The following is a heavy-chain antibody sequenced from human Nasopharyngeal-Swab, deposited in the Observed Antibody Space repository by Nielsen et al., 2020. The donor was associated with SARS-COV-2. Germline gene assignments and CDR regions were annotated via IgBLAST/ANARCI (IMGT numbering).Heavy chain of an antibody. J-gene: IGHJ5*02. CDR3: ARRGSVGDLWFDP. CDR1: GYSFTSYW. D-gene: IGHD3-10*01. V-gene: IGHV5-51*01. Sequence: GESLKISCKGSGYSFTSYWIGWVRQMPGKGLEWMGIIYPGESDTRYRPSFQGQVTISADKSISTAYLQWSSLEASDTAMYYCARRGSVGDLWFDPWGQGTLVTVSS. CDR2: IYPGESDT.